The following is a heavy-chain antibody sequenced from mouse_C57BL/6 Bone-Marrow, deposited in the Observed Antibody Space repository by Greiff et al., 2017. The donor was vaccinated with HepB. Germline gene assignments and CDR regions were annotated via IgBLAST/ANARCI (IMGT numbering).Heavy chain of an antibody. D-gene: IGHD2-4*01. V-gene: IGHV14-4*01. CDR1: GFNIKDDY. CDR3: TTERDYDYDGPFAY. J-gene: IGHJ3*01. Sequence: VQLQQSGAELVRPGASVKLSCTASGFNIKDDYMHWVKQRPEQGLEWIGWIDPENGDTEYASKFQGKATITAYTSSNTAYLQLSSLTSEDTAVYYCTTERDYDYDGPFAYWGQGTLVTVSA. CDR2: IDPENGDT.